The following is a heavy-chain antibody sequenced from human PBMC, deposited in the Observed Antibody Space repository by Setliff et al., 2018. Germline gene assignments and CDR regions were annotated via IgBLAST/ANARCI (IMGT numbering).Heavy chain of an antibody. V-gene: IGHV3-30*02. J-gene: IGHJ3*01. D-gene: IGHD3-10*01. CDR2: IRSDGNKK. Sequence: GESLKISCAASGFTLNTYGISWVRQAPGKGLEWVTFIRSDGNKKYFGDSVKGRFSISRDNSKNTVYLQMSSLKIEDTAVYFCAKEQEITLVPGIIPDASDLWGQGTMVTVSS. CDR3: AKEQEITLVPGIIPDASDL. CDR1: GFTLNTYG.